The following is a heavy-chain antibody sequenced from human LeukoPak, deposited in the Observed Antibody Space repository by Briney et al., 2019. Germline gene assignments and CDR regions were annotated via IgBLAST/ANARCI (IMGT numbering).Heavy chain of an antibody. CDR2: IYYSGST. D-gene: IGHD2-15*01. V-gene: IGHV4-39*07. Sequence: SETLSLTCTVSGGSISSSSYYWGWIRQPPGKGLEWIGSIYYSGSTYYNPSLKSRVTISVDTSKNQFSLKLSSVTAADTAVYYCARDKAGEEDCSGGSCYYYYYMDVWGKGTTVTVSS. CDR1: GGSISSSSYY. J-gene: IGHJ6*03. CDR3: ARDKAGEEDCSGGSCYYYYYMDV.